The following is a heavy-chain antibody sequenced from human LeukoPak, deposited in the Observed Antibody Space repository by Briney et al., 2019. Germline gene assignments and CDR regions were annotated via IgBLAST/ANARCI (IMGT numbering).Heavy chain of an antibody. CDR2: IYYSEST. Sequence: MSSETLSLTCTVSGGSISSSSYYWGWIRQPPGKGLEWIGSIYYSESTYYNPSLKSRVTISVDTSKNQFSLKLSSVTAADTAVYYCARSTYYYDSSGYYSDPYYFDYWGQGTLVTVSS. CDR3: ARSTYYYDSSGYYSDPYYFDY. CDR1: GGSISSSSYY. V-gene: IGHV4-39*01. D-gene: IGHD3-22*01. J-gene: IGHJ4*02.